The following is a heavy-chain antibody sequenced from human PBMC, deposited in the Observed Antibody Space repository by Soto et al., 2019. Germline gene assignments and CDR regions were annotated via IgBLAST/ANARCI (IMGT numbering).Heavy chain of an antibody. V-gene: IGHV3-33*08. D-gene: IGHD3-10*01. Sequence: SLRLPCSASGFTFSSYGMHWVRQAPGKGLEWVAVIWYDGSNKYYADSVKGRFTISRDNSKNTLYLQMNSLRAEDTAVYYCARDIFYYGSGSYYSGLDYWGQGTLVTVSS. CDR1: GFTFSSYG. CDR2: IWYDGSNK. J-gene: IGHJ4*02. CDR3: ARDIFYYGSGSYYSGLDY.